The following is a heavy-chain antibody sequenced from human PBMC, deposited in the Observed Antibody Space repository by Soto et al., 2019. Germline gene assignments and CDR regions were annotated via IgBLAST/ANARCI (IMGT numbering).Heavy chain of an antibody. CDR2: ISSSSSTI. CDR1: GFTFSSYS. CDR3: ARDRRIAAAGTGGMDV. V-gene: IGHV3-48*01. D-gene: IGHD6-13*01. J-gene: IGHJ6*04. Sequence: PGGSLRLSCAASGFTFSSYSMNWVRQAPGKGLEWVSYISSSSSTIYYADSVKGRFTISRDNAKNSLYLQMNSLRAEDTAVYYCARDRRIAAAGTGGMDVWGKGTTVTVSS.